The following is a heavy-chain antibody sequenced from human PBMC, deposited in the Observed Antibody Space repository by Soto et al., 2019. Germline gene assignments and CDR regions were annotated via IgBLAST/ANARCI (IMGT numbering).Heavy chain of an antibody. CDR1: GYTFTSYG. CDR2: ISAYNGNT. D-gene: IGHD2-21*02. J-gene: IGHJ6*02. Sequence: QVQLVQSGAEVKKPGASVKVSCKASGYTFTSYGISWVRQAPGQGPEWMGWISAYNGNTNYAQKLQGRVTMTTDTSTSTAYMELRSLRSDDTAVDYCARGGRVVTAKEIYYYYYYGMDVWGQGTTVTVSS. V-gene: IGHV1-18*01. CDR3: ARGGRVVTAKEIYYYYYYGMDV.